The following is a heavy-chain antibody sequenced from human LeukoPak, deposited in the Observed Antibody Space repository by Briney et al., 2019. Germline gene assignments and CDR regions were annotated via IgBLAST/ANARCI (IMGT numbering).Heavy chain of an antibody. D-gene: IGHD1-26*01. Sequence: ASVKVSCKASGGTFSSYAISWVRQAPGQGLEWMGRIIPILGIANYAQKFQGRVTITADKSTSTAYMELSSLRSEDTAAYYCARSPHYLADYWGQGTLVTVSS. CDR3: ARSPHYLADY. CDR2: IIPILGIA. J-gene: IGHJ4*02. CDR1: GGTFSSYA. V-gene: IGHV1-69*04.